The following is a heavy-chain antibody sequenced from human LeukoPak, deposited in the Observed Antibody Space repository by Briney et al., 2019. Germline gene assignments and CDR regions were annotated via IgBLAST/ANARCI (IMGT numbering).Heavy chain of an antibody. J-gene: IGHJ4*02. CDR3: ARSWMVAAPYFDY. CDR2: IYYTGST. CDR1: GGSLSGYY. V-gene: IGHV4-59*08. D-gene: IGHD2-15*01. Sequence: PSETLSLTCTVSGGSLSGYYWSWIRQPPGKGLEWIGYIYYTGSTNYNPSLKSRVTISLDTSKNQFSLSLSSVTAADTAVYYCARSWMVAAPYFDYWGQGTLVTVSS.